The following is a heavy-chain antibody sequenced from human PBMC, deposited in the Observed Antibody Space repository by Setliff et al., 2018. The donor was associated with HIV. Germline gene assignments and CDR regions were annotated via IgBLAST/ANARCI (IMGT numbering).Heavy chain of an antibody. V-gene: IGHV1-69*13. Sequence: AASVKVSCKASGGTFSSYAISWVRQAPGQGLEWMGGIIPIFGTANYAQKFQGRVTITADESTSTAYMELSSLRSEDTAVYYCARRSRIAVAGRGYFDYWGQGTLVTVSS. D-gene: IGHD6-19*01. CDR3: ARRSRIAVAGRGYFDY. CDR1: GGTFSSYA. CDR2: IIPIFGTA. J-gene: IGHJ4*02.